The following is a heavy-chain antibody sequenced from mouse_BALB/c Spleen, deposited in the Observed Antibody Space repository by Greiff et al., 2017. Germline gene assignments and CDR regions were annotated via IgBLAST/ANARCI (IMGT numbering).Heavy chain of an antibody. CDR3: ARYGGAARATDAMDY. D-gene: IGHD3-1*01. V-gene: IGHV5-17*02. CDR1: GFTFSSFG. CDR2: ISSGSSTI. J-gene: IGHJ4*01. Sequence: DVHLVESGGGLVQPGGSRKLSCAASGFTFSSFGMHWVRQAPEKGLEWVAYISSGSSTIYYADTVKGRFTISRDNPKNTLFLQMTSLRSEDTAMYYCARYGGAARATDAMDYWGQGTSVTVSS.